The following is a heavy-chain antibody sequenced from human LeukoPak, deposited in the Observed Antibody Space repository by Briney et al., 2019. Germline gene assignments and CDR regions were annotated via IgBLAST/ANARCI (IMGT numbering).Heavy chain of an antibody. CDR3: ARARPTVDY. D-gene: IGHD4-17*01. J-gene: IGHJ4*02. Sequence: GRSLRLSCAASGFTFDDYAMHWVRQAPGKGLEWVSSISSSSSYIYYADSVKGRFTISRDNAKNSLYLQMNSLRAEDTAVYYCARARPTVDYWGQGTLVTVSS. V-gene: IGHV3-21*01. CDR2: ISSSSSYI. CDR1: GFTFDDYA.